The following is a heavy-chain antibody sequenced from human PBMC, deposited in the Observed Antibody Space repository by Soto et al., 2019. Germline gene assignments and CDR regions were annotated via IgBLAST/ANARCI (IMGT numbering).Heavy chain of an antibody. CDR2: IYHSGST. J-gene: IGHJ6*02. CDR3: ANSYLVNWNYEHYGMDV. CDR1: GYSISSGYY. Sequence: ASETLSLTCAVSGYSISSGYYWGWIRQPPGKGLEWIGSIYHSGSTYYNPSLKSRVTIYVDTSKNQFSLKLSSVTAADTAVYYCANSYLVNWNYEHYGMDVWGQGTTVTVSS. V-gene: IGHV4-38-2*01. D-gene: IGHD1-7*01.